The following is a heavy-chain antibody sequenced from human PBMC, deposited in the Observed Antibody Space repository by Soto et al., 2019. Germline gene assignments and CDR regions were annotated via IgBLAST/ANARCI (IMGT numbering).Heavy chain of an antibody. CDR3: ARDGAIRTYYYYYGMHV. CDR2: IWYDGSNK. CDR1: GFTFSSYG. J-gene: IGHJ6*02. V-gene: IGHV3-33*01. D-gene: IGHD1-1*01. Sequence: QVQLVESGGGVVQPGRSLRLSCAASGFTFSSYGMHWVRQAPGKGLEWVAVIWYDGSNKYYADSVKGRFTISRDNSKNTLYLQMNSLRAEDTAVYYCARDGAIRTYYYYYGMHVWGQRTTVTVSS.